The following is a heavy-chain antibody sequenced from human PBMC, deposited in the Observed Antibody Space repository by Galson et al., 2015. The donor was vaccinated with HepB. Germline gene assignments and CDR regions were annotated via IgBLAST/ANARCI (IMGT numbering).Heavy chain of an antibody. Sequence: SLRLSCAASGFTFRHYAMHWVRQAPGKGLEWVAVISYDGSNKYYADSLKGRFTISRDNSKNTLYLQVNSLRAEDTAVYYCARGRDFWSGHEDDAFDPWGQGNLVTVSS. CDR2: ISYDGSNK. D-gene: IGHD3-3*01. CDR1: GFTFRHYA. CDR3: ARGRDFWSGHEDDAFDP. V-gene: IGHV3-30-3*01. J-gene: IGHJ5*02.